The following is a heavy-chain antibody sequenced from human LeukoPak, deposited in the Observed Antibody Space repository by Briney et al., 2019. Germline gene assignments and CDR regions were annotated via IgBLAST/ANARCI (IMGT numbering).Heavy chain of an antibody. D-gene: IGHD5-18*01. CDR1: GFIFSSYW. J-gene: IGHJ4*02. CDR2: IKEDGSDK. CDR3: ARDAGYGYDRFDY. Sequence: GGSLRLSCATSGFIFSSYWMAWVRQPPGKGLEWLANIKEDGSDKNYVESLKGRFTISRDNVKNSVYLQMDSLRAEDTAVYYCARDAGYGYDRFDYWGQGTQVTVSS. V-gene: IGHV3-7*01.